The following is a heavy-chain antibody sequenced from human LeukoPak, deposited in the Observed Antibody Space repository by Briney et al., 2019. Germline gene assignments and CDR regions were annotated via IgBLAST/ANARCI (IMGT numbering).Heavy chain of an antibody. D-gene: IGHD2-15*01. CDR2: IYYSGST. CDR3: ARQEVVVVAARDYYYYYMDV. Sequence: SETLSLTCTVSGYSISTSYYWGWIRQPPGKGLEWIGSIYYSGSTYYNPSLKSRVTISVDTSKNQFSLKLSSVTAADTAVYYCARQEVVVVAARDYYYYYMDVWGKGTTVTISS. CDR1: GYSISTSYY. J-gene: IGHJ6*03. V-gene: IGHV4-38-2*02.